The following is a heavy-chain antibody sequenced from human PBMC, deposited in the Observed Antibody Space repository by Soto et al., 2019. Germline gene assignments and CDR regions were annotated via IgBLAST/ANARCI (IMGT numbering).Heavy chain of an antibody. CDR1: GFTFSSNS. J-gene: IGHJ5*02. CDR3: ARVIWSGHLTSDL. CDR2: ISSSSSTI. Sequence: EVQVVESGGGLVQPGGSLRLSCAASGFTFSSNSMNWVRQAPGKGLEWISYISSSSSTIYADSVKGRFTISRDNAKNSLYLQMNSLRDEDTAVYYCARVIWSGHLTSDLWGLGTLVTVSS. D-gene: IGHD3-3*01. V-gene: IGHV3-48*02.